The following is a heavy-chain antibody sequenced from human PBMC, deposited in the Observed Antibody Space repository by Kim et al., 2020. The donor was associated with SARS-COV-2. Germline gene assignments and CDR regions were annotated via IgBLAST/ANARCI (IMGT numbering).Heavy chain of an antibody. V-gene: IGHV1-2*06. CDR2: INPNSGGT. D-gene: IGHD6-6*01. J-gene: IGHJ6*02. Sequence: ASVKVSCKASGYTFTDYYMHWVRQAPGQGLEWMGRINPNSGGTNYAQKFQGRVTMTRDTSISTAYMELRRLRSDDTAVYYCAREGGEAARSSSEDVWGQGTTVTVSS. CDR1: GYTFTDYY. CDR3: AREGGEAARSSSEDV.